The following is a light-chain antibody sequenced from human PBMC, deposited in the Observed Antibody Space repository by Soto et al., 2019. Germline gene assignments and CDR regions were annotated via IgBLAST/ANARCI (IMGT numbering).Light chain of an antibody. Sequence: DIVMTQSPLSLPATPGEPASISCRSSQSLLYGDGHHYLDWYLQKPGQSPQLLIYLGSNRASGVPERFSGSGSGTDFTLEISRVEAEDVGVYYCMQVVRPPFTFGQGTKLEIK. V-gene: IGKV2-28*01. CDR2: LGS. CDR3: MQVVRPPFT. CDR1: QSLLYGDGHHY. J-gene: IGKJ2*01.